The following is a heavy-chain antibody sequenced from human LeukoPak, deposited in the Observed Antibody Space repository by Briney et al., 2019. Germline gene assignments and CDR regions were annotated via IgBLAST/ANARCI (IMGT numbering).Heavy chain of an antibody. J-gene: IGHJ6*03. CDR3: ARGGTIVSTVTYYYYYYMDV. CDR1: GYTFTSYA. D-gene: IGHD4-17*01. Sequence: ASVKVSCKASGYTFTSYAMNWVRQAPGQGLEWMGWINTNTGNPTYAQGFTGRFVFSLDTSVSTAYLQISSLKAEDTAVYYCARGGTIVSTVTYYYYYYMDVWGKGTTVTVSS. V-gene: IGHV7-4-1*02. CDR2: INTNTGNP.